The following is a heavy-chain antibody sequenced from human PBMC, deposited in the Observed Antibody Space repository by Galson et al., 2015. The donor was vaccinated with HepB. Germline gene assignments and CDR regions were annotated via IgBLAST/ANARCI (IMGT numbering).Heavy chain of an antibody. V-gene: IGHV1-18*01. CDR3: ARGALGAVVGGTQINSFDP. CDR2: FSPYNRAT. D-gene: IGHD2-15*01. Sequence: SVKVSCTASGFTFSSYSITWVRQAPGQGLEWVEWFSPYNRATNFARKFQGRVTMTTDTFTSTAYMELRSLRPDDTAVYYCARGALGAVVGGTQINSFDPWGQGTLVTVSS. J-gene: IGHJ5*02. CDR1: GFTFSSYS.